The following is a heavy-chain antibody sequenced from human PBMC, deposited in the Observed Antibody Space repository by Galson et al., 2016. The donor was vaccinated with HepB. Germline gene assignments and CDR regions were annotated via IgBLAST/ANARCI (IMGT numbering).Heavy chain of an antibody. CDR1: GFTFSGYG. J-gene: IGHJ4*02. Sequence: SLRLSCAASGFTFSGYGMHWVRQAPGKGLEWVAALSFDGTNIHYAVSVKGRFTISRDNSKNTLYLQLNSLRAEDTAIYYCAKDGGVEYFDWSFPDFWGQGTLVTVSS. CDR3: AKDGGVEYFDWSFPDF. V-gene: IGHV3-30*18. D-gene: IGHD3-9*01. CDR2: LSFDGTNI.